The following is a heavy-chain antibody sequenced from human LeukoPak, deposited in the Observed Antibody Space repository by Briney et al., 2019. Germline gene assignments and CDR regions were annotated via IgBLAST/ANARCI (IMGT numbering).Heavy chain of an antibody. CDR1: KCTFTDYY. D-gene: IGHD3-3*01. Sequence: WASVKVSCKASKCTFTDYYIDWVRQAPGQGLEWMGWINPNSGGTNYAQKFQGRVTMTRDTSISTAYMELSRLRSDDTAVYYCARLTYYDFWSGYNYAFDIWGQGTMVTVSS. J-gene: IGHJ3*02. V-gene: IGHV1-2*02. CDR3: ARLTYYDFWSGYNYAFDI. CDR2: INPNSGGT.